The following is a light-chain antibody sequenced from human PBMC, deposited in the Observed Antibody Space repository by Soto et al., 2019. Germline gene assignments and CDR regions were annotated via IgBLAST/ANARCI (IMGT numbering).Light chain of an antibody. J-gene: IGKJ4*01. CDR1: QTVLTN. CDR2: GAF. CDR3: QQRSNWPLT. Sequence: EIVMKQSPATLSMSTGERATLSCRASQTVLTNLAWYQQKPGQAPRLLIYGAFTRATGVPARFSGSGSGTEFTLTISSLQSEDFAVYYCQQRSNWPLTFGGGTKVDIK. V-gene: IGKV3-15*01.